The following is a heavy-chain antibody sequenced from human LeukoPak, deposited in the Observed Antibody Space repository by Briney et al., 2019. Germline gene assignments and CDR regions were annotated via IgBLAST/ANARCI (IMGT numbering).Heavy chain of an antibody. CDR3: ARELPTVATYYFDY. J-gene: IGHJ4*02. V-gene: IGHV3-74*01. D-gene: IGHD4-17*01. Sequence: GGSLRLSCAASGFTFSSYWMHWVRQAPGKGLVWVSRINSDGSSTSYADSVKGRFTISGDNAKNTLYLQMNSLRAEDTAVYYCARELPTVATYYFDYWGQGTLVTVSS. CDR1: GFTFSSYW. CDR2: INSDGSST.